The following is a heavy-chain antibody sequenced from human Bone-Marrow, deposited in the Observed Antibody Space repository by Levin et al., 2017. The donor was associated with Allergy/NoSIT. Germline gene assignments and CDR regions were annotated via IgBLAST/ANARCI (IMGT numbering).Heavy chain of an antibody. CDR2: INSDGSST. V-gene: IGHV3-74*01. J-gene: IGHJ4*02. D-gene: IGHD3-3*01. Sequence: GESLKISCAASGFTFSSYWMHWVRQAPGKGLVWVSRINSDGSSTSYADSVKGRFTISRDNAKNTLYLQMNSLRAEDTAVYYCARYITIFGVVNYFDYWGQGTLVTVSS. CDR3: ARYITIFGVVNYFDY. CDR1: GFTFSSYW.